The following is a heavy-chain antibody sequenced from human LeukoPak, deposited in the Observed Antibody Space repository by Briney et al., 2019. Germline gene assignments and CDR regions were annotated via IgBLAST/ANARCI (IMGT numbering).Heavy chain of an antibody. V-gene: IGHV4-59*01. CDR3: ARAPVAAHGPFEY. Sequence: ETLSLTCPVSGGSINNYYWTWIRPPPGKGLEWIGYVYHSGSTNYKPSLKSRLTMSIDTSSNQFSLKLSSVTAADTAVYYCARAPVAAHGPFEYWGQGTLVTVSS. CDR2: VYHSGST. CDR1: GGSINNYY. J-gene: IGHJ4*02. D-gene: IGHD6-6*01.